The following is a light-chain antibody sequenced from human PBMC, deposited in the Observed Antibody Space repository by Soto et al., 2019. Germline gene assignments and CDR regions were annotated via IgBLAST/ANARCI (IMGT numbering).Light chain of an antibody. J-gene: IGKJ2*01. Sequence: DIVMTQSPDSLAVSLGERATINCKSSQTLLYSANNKNYLVWYQQKPGQPPKLLISWASSRESGVPDRFSGSGSGTDFTLTISSLQAEDVAVYYCQQYYTTPYTFGQGTKLEIK. CDR2: WAS. CDR1: QTLLYSANNKNY. V-gene: IGKV4-1*01. CDR3: QQYYTTPYT.